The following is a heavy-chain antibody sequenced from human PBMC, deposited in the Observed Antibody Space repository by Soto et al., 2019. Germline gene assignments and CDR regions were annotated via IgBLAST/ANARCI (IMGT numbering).Heavy chain of an antibody. J-gene: IGHJ4*02. Sequence: QLLESGGSLVEPGGSLRLSCSASGFAFSAYAMSWVRQAPQKGLEWVSGIGGGGHDTRYGDSVKGRFSITRDNSRNTLYLEMNRLTAEHTAVYYCAKHPIFGVVTHYFAHWGRGVLVTVSS. CDR2: IGGGGHDT. D-gene: IGHD3-3*01. V-gene: IGHV3-23*01. CDR1: GFAFSAYA. CDR3: AKHPIFGVVTHYFAH.